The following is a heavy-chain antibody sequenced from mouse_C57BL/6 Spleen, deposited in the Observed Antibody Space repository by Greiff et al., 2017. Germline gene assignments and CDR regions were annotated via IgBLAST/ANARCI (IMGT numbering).Heavy chain of an antibody. J-gene: IGHJ4*01. Sequence: DVHLVESGGGLVKPGGSLKLSCAASGFTFSDYGMHWVRQAPEKGLEWVAYISSGSSTIYYADTVKGRFTISRDNAKNTLFLQMTSLRSEDTAMYYCARPREGGMDDWGQGTSVTVSS. CDR2: ISSGSSTI. V-gene: IGHV5-17*01. CDR1: GFTFSDYG. CDR3: ARPREGGMDD.